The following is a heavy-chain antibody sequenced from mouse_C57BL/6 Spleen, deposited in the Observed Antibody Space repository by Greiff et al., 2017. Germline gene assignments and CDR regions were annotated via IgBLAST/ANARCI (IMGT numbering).Heavy chain of an antibody. V-gene: IGHV1-54*01. CDR3: EREDSSGLLAY. CDR2: INPGSGGT. CDR1: GYAFTSYL. D-gene: IGHD3-2*02. J-gene: IGHJ3*01. Sequence: VQLEESGAELVKPGASVKLSCKASGYAFTSYLIAWVQQRPGQGLEWIGVINPGSGGTNYNEKFKGKATLTADKSSSTAYMQLNSLTSEDSAVYFCEREDSSGLLAYWGQGTLVTVSA.